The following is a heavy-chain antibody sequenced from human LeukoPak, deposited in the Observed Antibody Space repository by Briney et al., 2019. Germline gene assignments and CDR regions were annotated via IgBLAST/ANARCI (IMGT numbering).Heavy chain of an antibody. CDR2: ISNSGGRA. D-gene: IGHD3-22*01. CDR1: GFTVSSNY. Sequence: PGGSLRLSCAASGFTVSSNYMSWVRQAPGKGLEWVSSISNSGGRAYYADSVKGLFTISRDNSKNTLYLQVNSLRAKDTAVYYCARESDYDSSGYYRPYYYYYGMDVWGQGTTVTVSS. V-gene: IGHV3-53*01. CDR3: ARESDYDSSGYYRPYYYYYGMDV. J-gene: IGHJ6*02.